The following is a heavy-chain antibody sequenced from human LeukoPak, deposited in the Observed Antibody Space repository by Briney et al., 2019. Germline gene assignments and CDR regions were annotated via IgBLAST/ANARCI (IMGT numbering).Heavy chain of an antibody. D-gene: IGHD3-22*01. V-gene: IGHV4-4*07. J-gene: IGHJ4*02. CDR3: ARGPSGYYYG. Sequence: SETLSLTCTVSGGFLASYSRSWIRQPAGKGLEWIGRIYTSGGSDYNPSLKSRVTMSLDTSKNQFYLNMTSVTAADTAVYYCARGPSGYYYGWGQGILVTVSS. CDR1: GGFLASYS. CDR2: IYTSGGS.